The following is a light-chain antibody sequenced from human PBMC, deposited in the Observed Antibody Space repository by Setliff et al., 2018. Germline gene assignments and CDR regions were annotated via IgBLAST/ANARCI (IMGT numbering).Light chain of an antibody. J-gene: IGLJ1*01. CDR1: SSDIGGYNY. V-gene: IGLV2-14*03. CDR2: GVS. Sequence: QSALTQPASVSGSPGQSITISCTGPSSDIGGYNYVSWYQQYPGKAPQLIIYGVSKRPSGVSDRFSGSKSGNTASLTISGLQAEDEADYYCNAYTSRSTYVFGSGTKVTVL. CDR3: NAYTSRSTYV.